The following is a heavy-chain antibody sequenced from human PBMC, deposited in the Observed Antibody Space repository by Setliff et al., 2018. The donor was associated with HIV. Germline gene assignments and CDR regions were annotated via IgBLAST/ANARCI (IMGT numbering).Heavy chain of an antibody. D-gene: IGHD1-26*01. J-gene: IGHJ4*02. CDR2: INRDGSET. CDR1: GFTFSSYW. V-gene: IGHV3-7*01. CDR3: ARDSGTVVGATGPGY. Sequence: GGSLRLSCAASGFTFSSYWISWVRQAPGKGLGWVANINRDGSETYYLDPVKGRFTISRDNAKNSLYLQMNSLRVDDTAVYYCARDSGTVVGATGPGYWGQGTLVTVSS.